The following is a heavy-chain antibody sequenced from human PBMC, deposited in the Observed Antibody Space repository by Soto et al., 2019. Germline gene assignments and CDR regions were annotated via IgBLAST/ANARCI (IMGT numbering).Heavy chain of an antibody. V-gene: IGHV3-7*05. CDR1: GFTFSSYW. Sequence: GGSLILSCAASGFTFSSYWMSWVRQAPGKGLEWVANIKQDGSEKYYVDSVKGRFTISRDNAKNSLYLQMNSLRAEDTAVYYCARALAYYYDSSGYCWFDPWGQGALVTVSS. CDR3: ARALAYYYDSSGYCWFDP. D-gene: IGHD3-22*01. CDR2: IKQDGSEK. J-gene: IGHJ5*02.